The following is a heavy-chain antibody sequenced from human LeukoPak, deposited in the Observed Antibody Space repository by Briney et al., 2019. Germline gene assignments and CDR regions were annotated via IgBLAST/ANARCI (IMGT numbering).Heavy chain of an antibody. CDR2: INYSGST. V-gene: IGHV4-39*07. CDR3: ARGQYHLLYWYFDL. Sequence: SETLSPTCTVSGGSISSSNYYWGWIRQPPGKGLEWIASINYSGSTYYNPSLKSRVTMSVDTSKNQFSLKLSSVAAADTAVYYCARGQYHLLYWYFDLWGRGTLVTVSS. CDR1: GGSISSSNYY. D-gene: IGHD2-2*01. J-gene: IGHJ2*01.